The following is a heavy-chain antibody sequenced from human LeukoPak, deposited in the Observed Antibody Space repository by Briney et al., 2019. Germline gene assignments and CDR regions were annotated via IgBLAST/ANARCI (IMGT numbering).Heavy chain of an antibody. Sequence: ASVKVSCKASGYTFTSYDINWVRQATGQGLEWMGWMNPNSGNTGYAQKFQGRVTITRNTSISTAYMELSSLRSEDTAVYYCARGGYQMLVGWFDPWGQGTLVTVSS. V-gene: IGHV1-8*03. D-gene: IGHD2-2*01. CDR3: ARGGYQMLVGWFDP. J-gene: IGHJ5*02. CDR1: GYTFTSYD. CDR2: MNPNSGNT.